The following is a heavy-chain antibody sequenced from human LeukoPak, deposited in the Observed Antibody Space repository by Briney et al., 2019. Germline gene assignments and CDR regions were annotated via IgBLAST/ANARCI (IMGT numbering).Heavy chain of an antibody. J-gene: IGHJ3*02. D-gene: IGHD1-26*01. Sequence: PSETLSLTCTVSGDFITAYYWSWIRQPPGKGLEWIGYIYYSGSTNYNPSLKSRVTISVDTSKNQFSLKLSSVTAADTAVYYCAAVGALGAFDIWGQGTMVTVSS. CDR2: IYYSGST. V-gene: IGHV4-59*12. CDR3: AAVGALGAFDI. CDR1: GDFITAYY.